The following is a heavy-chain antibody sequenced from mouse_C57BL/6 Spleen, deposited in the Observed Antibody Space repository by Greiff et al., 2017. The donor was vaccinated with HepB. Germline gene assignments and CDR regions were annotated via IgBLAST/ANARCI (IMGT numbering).Heavy chain of an antibody. Sequence: VQLQQPGAELVKPGASVKMSCKASGYTFTSYWITWVKQRPGQGLEWIGDIYPGSGSTNYNEKFKSKATLTVDTSSSTAYMQLSSLTSEDSAVYYCARREITTVVATRAMDYWGQGTSVTVSS. D-gene: IGHD1-1*01. J-gene: IGHJ4*01. CDR1: GYTFTSYW. CDR3: ARREITTVVATRAMDY. CDR2: IYPGSGST. V-gene: IGHV1-55*01.